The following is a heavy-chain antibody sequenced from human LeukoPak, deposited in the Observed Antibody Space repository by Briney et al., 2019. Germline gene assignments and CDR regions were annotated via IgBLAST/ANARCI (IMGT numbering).Heavy chain of an antibody. V-gene: IGHV3-66*01. CDR3: ARGKTSDDIVEDAFDI. CDR1: GFSVNTNY. D-gene: IGHD2-15*01. J-gene: IGHJ3*02. Sequence: PGGSLRLSCAASGFSVNTNYMTWVRQAPGKGREWVSVLYSGGGAYYADSVKDRFTISRDYSQNTLLLQMNSLRAEDTALYYCARGKTSDDIVEDAFDIWGQGTMVAVSS. CDR2: LYSGGGA.